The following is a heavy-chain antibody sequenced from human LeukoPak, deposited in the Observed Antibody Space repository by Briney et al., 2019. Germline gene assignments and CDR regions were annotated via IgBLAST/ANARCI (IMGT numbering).Heavy chain of an antibody. CDR2: INPNSGGT. Sequence: AASVKVSCKASGYTFTGAYMHWVRQAPGQGLEWMGRINPNSGGTQFAQKFQGRVTMTRDTSISTAYMELDRLRSDDTAVYYCARVLFNSGYDYWGQGTLVTVSS. CDR3: ARVLFNSGYDY. CDR1: GYTFTGAY. V-gene: IGHV1-2*06. J-gene: IGHJ4*02. D-gene: IGHD2-21*01.